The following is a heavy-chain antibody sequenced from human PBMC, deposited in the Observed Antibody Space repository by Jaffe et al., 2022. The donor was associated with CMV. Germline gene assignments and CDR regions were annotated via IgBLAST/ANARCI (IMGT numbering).Heavy chain of an antibody. D-gene: IGHD6-19*01. J-gene: IGHJ4*02. V-gene: IGHV3-7*03. CDR2: IKQDGSDK. Sequence: EVQLVESGGGLVQPGGSLRLSCAASGFTFSTYWMSWVRQAPGKGLEWVADIKQDGSDKYYVDSVKGRFTISRDNAKKSLYLEMNSLRAEDTAVYYCASHISGWNDMRLDDWGQGTLVIVSS. CDR3: ASHISGWNDMRLDD. CDR1: GFTFSTYW.